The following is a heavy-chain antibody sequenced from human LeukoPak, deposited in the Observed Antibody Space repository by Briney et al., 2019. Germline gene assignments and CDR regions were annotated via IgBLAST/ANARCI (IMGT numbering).Heavy chain of an antibody. V-gene: IGHV3-23*01. CDR1: GFTFSNYA. CDR3: AKDGVATITFDY. J-gene: IGHJ4*02. CDR2: ISGSGGAT. D-gene: IGHD5-12*01. Sequence: GGSLRLSRAASGFTFSNYAMSWVRHAPGEGVEWVSVISGSGGATYYAGSVKRRFTTSTDNYKNTQYLQMKSLRAEDTAVYDCAKDGVATITFDYWGQGTLVTVSS.